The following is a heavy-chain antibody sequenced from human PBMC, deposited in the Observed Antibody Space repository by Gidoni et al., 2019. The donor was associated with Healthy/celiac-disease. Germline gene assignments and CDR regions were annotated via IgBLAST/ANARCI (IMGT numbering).Heavy chain of an antibody. CDR3: AKVAIWFGELDSYYFDY. CDR2: ISGSGGST. D-gene: IGHD3-10*01. Sequence: EVQLLESGGGLVQPGGSLRLSCAASGFTFSSYAMSWVRQAPGKGLEWVSAISGSGGSTYYADSVKGRFTISRDNSKNTLYLQMNSLRAEDTAVYYCAKVAIWFGELDSYYFDYWGQGTLVTVSS. V-gene: IGHV3-23*01. J-gene: IGHJ4*02. CDR1: GFTFSSYA.